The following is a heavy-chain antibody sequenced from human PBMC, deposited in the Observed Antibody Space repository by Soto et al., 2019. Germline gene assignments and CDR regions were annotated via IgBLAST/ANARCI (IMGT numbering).Heavy chain of an antibody. Sequence: SQTLSLTCAISGDSVSNNSVAWNWVRQSPSRGLEWLGRTYYRSKWHYDYAPSVRSRITINPDTSKNHFSLQLNSVSPEDAAVYYCARTVRGRGVKHFDDWGQGTMVTVSS. J-gene: IGHJ4*02. D-gene: IGHD3-10*01. CDR3: ARTVRGRGVKHFDD. CDR2: TYYRSKWHY. V-gene: IGHV6-1*01. CDR1: GDSVSNNSVA.